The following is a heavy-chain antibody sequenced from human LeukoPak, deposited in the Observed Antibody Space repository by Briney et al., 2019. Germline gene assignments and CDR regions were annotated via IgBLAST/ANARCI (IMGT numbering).Heavy chain of an antibody. CDR2: ISTYNGNT. J-gene: IGHJ5*02. CDR1: GYTFISFG. Sequence: ASVKVSCKASGYTFISFGISWVRQAPGQGLEWVGWISTYNGNTNFAQKLRGRIIIATDTSTSTAYMELRSLRSDDTAIYYCASTPGYYDVSAYLDPWGQGTLVTVSS. V-gene: IGHV1-18*01. CDR3: ASTPGYYDVSAYLDP. D-gene: IGHD3-22*01.